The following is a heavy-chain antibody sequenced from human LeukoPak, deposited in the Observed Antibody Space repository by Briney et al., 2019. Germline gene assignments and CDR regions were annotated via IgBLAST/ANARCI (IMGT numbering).Heavy chain of an antibody. Sequence: GGSLRLSCAASGFTFSSYAMHWVRQAPGKGLEWVAVISYDGSNKYYADSVKGRFTISRDNSKNTLYLQMNSLRAEDTAVYYCARTKITVTTWFPLDYWGQGTLVTVSS. CDR3: ARTKITVTTWFPLDY. CDR1: GFTFSSYA. V-gene: IGHV3-30*04. D-gene: IGHD4-17*01. J-gene: IGHJ4*02. CDR2: ISYDGSNK.